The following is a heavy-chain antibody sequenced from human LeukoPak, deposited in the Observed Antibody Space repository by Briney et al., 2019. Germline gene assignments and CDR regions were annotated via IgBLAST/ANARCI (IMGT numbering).Heavy chain of an antibody. J-gene: IGHJ4*02. CDR1: GDSISSYY. Sequence: WETLPLTCTAPGDSISSYYWIWIRQPAGKGLDWIGRIHSSGSTNYNPSLKSRVSTSVDTSKNQFSLKLRSVTAADTAVYYCARAEVTTAAFFDYWGQGTLVTVSS. CDR2: IHSSGST. D-gene: IGHD4-17*01. V-gene: IGHV4-4*07. CDR3: ARAEVTTAAFFDY.